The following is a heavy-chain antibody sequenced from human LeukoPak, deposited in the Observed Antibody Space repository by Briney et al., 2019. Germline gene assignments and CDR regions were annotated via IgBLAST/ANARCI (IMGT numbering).Heavy chain of an antibody. J-gene: IGHJ6*02. CDR2: ISAYNGNT. Sequence: VASVKVSCKASGYTFTSYGISWVRQAPGQGLEWMGWISAYNGNTNYAQKLQGRVTMTTDTSTSTAYMELRSLRSDDTAVYYCARGGGTTGKGGDYYGMDVWGQGTTVTVSS. CDR3: ARGGGTTGKGGDYYGMDV. V-gene: IGHV1-18*01. D-gene: IGHD1-1*01. CDR1: GYTFTSYG.